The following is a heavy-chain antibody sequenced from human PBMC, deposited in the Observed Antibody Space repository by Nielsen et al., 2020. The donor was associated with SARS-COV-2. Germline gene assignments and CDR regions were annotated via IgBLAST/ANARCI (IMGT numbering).Heavy chain of an antibody. Sequence: GESLKISCEASGFTFSSYWMRWVRQAPGKGLEWVSGINWNGCSTGYADSVKCRFTISRDNAKNSLYLQMNSLRAKDTALYHCARVSYYYGMDVWGQGTTVTVSS. V-gene: IGHV3-20*01. CDR1: GFTFSSYW. CDR2: INWNGCST. J-gene: IGHJ6*02. CDR3: ARVSYYYGMDV.